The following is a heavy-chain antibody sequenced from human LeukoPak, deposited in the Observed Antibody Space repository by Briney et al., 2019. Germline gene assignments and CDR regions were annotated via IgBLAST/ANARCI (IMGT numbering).Heavy chain of an antibody. D-gene: IGHD1-26*01. J-gene: IGHJ4*02. CDR3: VREAAATLFDY. Sequence: GGSLRLSCAASGFTFDDYGMSWVRQAPGKGLEWVAAISSSSRDIFYADSVKGRFSISRDNTQNSLSLQMSSLKAEDTAEYYCVREAAATLFDYWGQGTLVTVSS. V-gene: IGHV3-21*01. CDR2: ISSSSRDI. CDR1: GFTFDDYG.